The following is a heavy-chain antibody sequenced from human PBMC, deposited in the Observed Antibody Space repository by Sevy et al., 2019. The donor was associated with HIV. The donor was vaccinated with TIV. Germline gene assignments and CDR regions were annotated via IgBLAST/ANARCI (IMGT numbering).Heavy chain of an antibody. CDR2: IYHSGST. D-gene: IGHD3-22*01. CDR1: GYSISSGYY. CDR3: ARERGANYDSSGYLNY. J-gene: IGHJ4*02. V-gene: IGHV4-38-2*02. Sequence: SETPSLTCTVSGYSISSGYYWGWIRQPPGKGLEWIGSIYHSGSTYYNPSLKSRVTISVDTSKNQFSLKLSSVTAEDTAVNYCARERGANYDSSGYLNYWGQGTLVTVSS.